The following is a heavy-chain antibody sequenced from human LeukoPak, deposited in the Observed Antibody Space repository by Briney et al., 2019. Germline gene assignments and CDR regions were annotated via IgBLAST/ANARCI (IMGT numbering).Heavy chain of an antibody. CDR2: ISAYNGNT. V-gene: IGHV1-18*01. D-gene: IGHD6-19*01. J-gene: IGHJ4*02. Sequence: ASVKVSCKASGYTFTSYGISWVRQAPGQGLEWMGWISAYNGNTNYAQKLQGRVTMTTGTSTSTAYMELRSLRSDDTAVYYCARAQYSSGWYSTIDYWGQGTLVTVSS. CDR1: GYTFTSYG. CDR3: ARAQYSSGWYSTIDY.